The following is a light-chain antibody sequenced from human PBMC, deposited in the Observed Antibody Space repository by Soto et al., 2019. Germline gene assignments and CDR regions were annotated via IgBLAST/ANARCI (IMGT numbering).Light chain of an antibody. Sequence: QSALTQPASVSGSPGQSITISCTGTSSDIGSYNFVSWYQHHPGKAPKLLIYEVSYRPSGISDRFSGSKSANTASLTISGPQAGDGADYFCPSFKPTTPPPPLVFGSGTKLTVL. CDR2: EVS. CDR3: PSFKPTTPPPPLV. CDR1: SSDIGSYNF. V-gene: IGLV2-14*01. J-gene: IGLJ1*01.